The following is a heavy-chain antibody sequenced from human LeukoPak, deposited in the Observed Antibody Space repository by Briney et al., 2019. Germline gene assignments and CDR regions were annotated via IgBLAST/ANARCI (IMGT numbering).Heavy chain of an antibody. CDR2: IIPIFGTA. J-gene: IGHJ1*01. CDR3: ARDGAAAGGSFQH. D-gene: IGHD6-13*01. Sequence: EASVKVSCKASGYTFTSYDINWVRQATGQGLEWMGGIIPIFGTANYAQKFQGRVTITADESTSTAYMELSSLRSEDTAVYYCARDGAAAGGSFQHWGQGTLVTVSS. CDR1: GYTFTSYD. V-gene: IGHV1-69*13.